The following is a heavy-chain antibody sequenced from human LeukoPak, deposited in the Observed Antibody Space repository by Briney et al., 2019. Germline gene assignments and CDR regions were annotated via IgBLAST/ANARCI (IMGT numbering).Heavy chain of an antibody. CDR1: GFTFSSYG. CDR3: ARDAYYYGSGSYVDY. D-gene: IGHD3-10*01. Sequence: GRSLRLSCAASGFTFSSYGMHWVRQAPGTGLEWVAVIYYDGNNKFYADSVKGRFTISRDNSKNTLYLQMNSLRAEDTAVYYCARDAYYYGSGSYVDYWGQGTLVTVSS. CDR2: IYYDGNNK. V-gene: IGHV3-33*01. J-gene: IGHJ4*02.